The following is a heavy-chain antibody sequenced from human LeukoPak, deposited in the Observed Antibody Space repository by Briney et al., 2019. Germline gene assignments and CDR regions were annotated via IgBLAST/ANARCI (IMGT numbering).Heavy chain of an antibody. CDR2: INPNSGGT. D-gene: IGHD7-27*01. J-gene: IGHJ4*02. CDR3: ARDYRTGFDY. V-gene: IGHV1-2*02. Sequence: GASVKVSCKASGYTFTGYYMHWVRQAPGQGLEWMGWINPNSGGTNYAQKFQGRVTMTRDTSISTAYMDLIRLRSVGTAVYYCARDYRTGFDYWGQGTLVTVSS. CDR1: GYTFTGYY.